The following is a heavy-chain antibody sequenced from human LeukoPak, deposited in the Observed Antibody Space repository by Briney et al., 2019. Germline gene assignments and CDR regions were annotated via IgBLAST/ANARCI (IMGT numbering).Heavy chain of an antibody. J-gene: IGHJ3*02. V-gene: IGHV1-69*01. D-gene: IGHD2-15*01. Sequence: ASVKVSCKASGGTFSSYAISWVRQAPGQGLEWMGGIIPIFGTANYAQKFQGRVTITADESTSTAYMELSSLRSEDTAVYYCASLLLYISDAFDIWGQGTMVTVSS. CDR1: GGTFSSYA. CDR3: ASLLLYISDAFDI. CDR2: IIPIFGTA.